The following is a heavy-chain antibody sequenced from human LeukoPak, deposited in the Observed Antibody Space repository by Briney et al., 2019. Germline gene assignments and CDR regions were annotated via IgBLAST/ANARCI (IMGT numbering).Heavy chain of an antibody. J-gene: IGHJ4*02. V-gene: IGHV3-33*01. CDR2: IWYDGSNK. CDR3: ARDNHYYGSGSYDY. CDR1: GFTFSSYG. Sequence: GRSLRLSCAASGFTFSSYGMHWVRQAPGKGLEWVAVIWYDGSNKYYADSVKGRFIISRDNSKNTLYLQMNSLRAEDTAVYYCARDNHYYGSGSYDYWGQGTLVTGSS. D-gene: IGHD3-10*01.